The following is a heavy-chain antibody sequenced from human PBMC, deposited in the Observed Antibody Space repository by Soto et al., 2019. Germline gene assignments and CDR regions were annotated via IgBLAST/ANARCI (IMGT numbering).Heavy chain of an antibody. D-gene: IGHD3-10*01. CDR2: ISGSGGSI. CDR3: AKDPFGSGSYSVDY. V-gene: IGHV3-23*01. CDR1: GFTFSNYA. Sequence: EVQLLESGGGLVQPGGSLRLSYAASGFTFSNYAMSWVRQAPGKGLEWVSSISGSGGSIYYAGSVKGRFTISRDNSKNTLYLQMNSLRADDTAVYYCAKDPFGSGSYSVDYWGQGTLVTVSS. J-gene: IGHJ4*02.